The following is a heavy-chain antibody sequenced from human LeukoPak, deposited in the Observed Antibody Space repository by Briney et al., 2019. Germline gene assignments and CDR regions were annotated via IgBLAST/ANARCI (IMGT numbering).Heavy chain of an antibody. CDR3: AASWGDCSSTSCYGNWFDP. J-gene: IGHJ5*02. CDR1: GFTFSSYS. V-gene: IGHV3-21*01. CDR2: ISSSSSYI. Sequence: GGSLRLSCAASGFTFSSYSMNWVRQAPGKGLEWVSSISSSSSYIYYADSVEGRFTISRDNAKNSLYLQMNSLRAEDTAVYYCAASWGDCSSTSCYGNWFDPWGQGTLVTVSS. D-gene: IGHD2-2*01.